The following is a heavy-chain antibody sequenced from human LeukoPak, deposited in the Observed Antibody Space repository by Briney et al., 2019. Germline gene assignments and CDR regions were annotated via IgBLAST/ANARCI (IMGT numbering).Heavy chain of an antibody. V-gene: IGHV1-2*02. Sequence: ASVKVSCKASGYTFTGYSMHWVRQAPGQGLEWMGWINPNSGGTNYAQKFQGRVTMTRDTSISTAYMELSRLRSDDTAVYYCARVWDSSSLSYDYWGQGTLVTVSS. CDR1: GYTFTGYS. J-gene: IGHJ4*02. CDR2: INPNSGGT. CDR3: ARVWDSSSLSYDY. D-gene: IGHD6-6*01.